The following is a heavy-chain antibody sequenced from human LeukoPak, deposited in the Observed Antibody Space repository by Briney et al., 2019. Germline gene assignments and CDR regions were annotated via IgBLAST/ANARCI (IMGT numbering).Heavy chain of an antibody. CDR1: GYTFSSYY. CDR2: INPSGGST. D-gene: IGHD3-22*01. J-gene: IGHJ5*02. CDR3: SISGYYSPRASFDP. Sequence: ASVKVSCKASGYTFSSYYMHGVRQAPGQGLEWMGIINPSGGSTSYAQKFQGRVSMTRDTSTSTVYMELSSLRSEDTAVYYCSISGYYSPRASFDPWGQGTLVTVSS. V-gene: IGHV1-46*01.